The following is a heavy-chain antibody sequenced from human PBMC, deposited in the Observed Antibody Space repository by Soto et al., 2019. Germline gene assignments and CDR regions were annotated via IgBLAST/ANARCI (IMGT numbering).Heavy chain of an antibody. Sequence: PWQTVSLTSAISVDSVSSDSAAWNWVRQSPSRGLEWLGRTYYRSKWYSDYAASVQSRITINQDTSRNQFSLQLNSVTPEDTAVYYCETAPGGRRTNRLPGTWFNPSAQGTLLPLSS. V-gene: IGHV6-1*01. D-gene: IGHD2-15*01. CDR1: VDSVSSDSAA. J-gene: IGHJ5*02. CDR3: ETAPGGRRTNRLPGTWFNP. CDR2: TYYRSKWYS.